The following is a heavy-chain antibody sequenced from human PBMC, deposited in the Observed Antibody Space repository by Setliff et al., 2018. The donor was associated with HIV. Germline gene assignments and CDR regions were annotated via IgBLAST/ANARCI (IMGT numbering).Heavy chain of an antibody. J-gene: IGHJ4*02. CDR3: ARGPNLLTHYYDSSGYAVGYSDH. CDR2: IFHSGST. Sequence: SETLSLTCAVSGGSISDNNWWSWVRQPPGKELEWIGEIFHSGSTNYNPSLKSRVTILVGKSKNQLSLRLSSVTAADTAGYYCARGPNLLTHYYDSSGYAVGYSDHWGQGTLVTVSS. V-gene: IGHV4-4*02. D-gene: IGHD3-22*01. CDR1: GGSISDNNW.